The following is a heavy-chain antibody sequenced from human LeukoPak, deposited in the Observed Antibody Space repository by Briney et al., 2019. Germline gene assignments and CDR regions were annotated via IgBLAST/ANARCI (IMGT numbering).Heavy chain of an antibody. CDR3: ARDLYDFWSGYRYYYYYGMDV. CDR1: GFTFSSYS. D-gene: IGHD3-3*01. Sequence: PGGSLRLSCAASGFTFSSYSMNWVRQAPGKGLEWVSSISSSSSYIYYADSVKGRFTISRDNAKNSLYLQMNSLRAEDTAVYYCARDLYDFWSGYRYYYYYGMDVWGQGTTVTVSS. CDR2: ISSSSSYI. V-gene: IGHV3-21*01. J-gene: IGHJ6*02.